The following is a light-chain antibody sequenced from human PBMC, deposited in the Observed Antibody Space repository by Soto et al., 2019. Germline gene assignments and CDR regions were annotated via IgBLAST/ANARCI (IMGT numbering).Light chain of an antibody. CDR2: DAS. V-gene: IGKV3-11*01. CDR3: QQRSNWPWT. CDR1: QSVSSY. J-gene: IGKJ1*01. Sequence: EIVLTQSPATLSLSPGERATLSCRASQSVSSYLAWYQQKPGQAPRLLIYDASNRATGIPPRFSGSGSGTDFTLTISSLEPEDFAVYYCQQRSNWPWTFGQGTKVDIK.